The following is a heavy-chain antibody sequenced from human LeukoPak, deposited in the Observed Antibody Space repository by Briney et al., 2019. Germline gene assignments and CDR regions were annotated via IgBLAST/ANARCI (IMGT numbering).Heavy chain of an antibody. CDR3: ARDSYSNYVGSDY. Sequence: LSLTCTVSGGSISSYYWSWIRQAPGKGLEWVSYISSSGSTIYYADSVKGRFTISRDNAKNSLYLQMNSLRAEDTAVYYCARDSYSNYVGSDYWGQGTLVTVSS. J-gene: IGHJ4*02. CDR2: ISSSGSTI. V-gene: IGHV3-11*01. D-gene: IGHD4-11*01. CDR1: GGSISSYY.